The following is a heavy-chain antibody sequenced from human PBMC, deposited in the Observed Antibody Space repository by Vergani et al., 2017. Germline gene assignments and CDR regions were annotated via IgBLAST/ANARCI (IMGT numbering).Heavy chain of an antibody. Sequence: EVQLVESGGGLVQPGGSLRLSCAASGFPFSSYSMNWVRQAPGKGLEWVSYISSSSTTIYYADSVKGRFTISRDNAKNSLYRQMNSLRAEDTAVYYCARREVATMMVIDYWGQGTLVTVSS. CDR1: GFPFSSYS. CDR3: ARREVATMMVIDY. D-gene: IGHD5-12*01. J-gene: IGHJ4*02. V-gene: IGHV3-48*01. CDR2: ISSSSTTI.